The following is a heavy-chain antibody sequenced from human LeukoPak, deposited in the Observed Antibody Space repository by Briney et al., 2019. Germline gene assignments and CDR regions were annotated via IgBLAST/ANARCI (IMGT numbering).Heavy chain of an antibody. Sequence: GGSLRLSCTASGLIFSTSGFNWVRQAPGKGLEWVASIGPTGSDRYHADSIKGRFTISRDNANNFLYLQMNSLRADATAVYYCATETTGRYYDNWGQGTLLTVSS. D-gene: IGHD1-14*01. CDR1: GLIFSTSG. CDR2: IGPTGSDR. CDR3: ATETTGRYYDN. J-gene: IGHJ4*02. V-gene: IGHV3-21*06.